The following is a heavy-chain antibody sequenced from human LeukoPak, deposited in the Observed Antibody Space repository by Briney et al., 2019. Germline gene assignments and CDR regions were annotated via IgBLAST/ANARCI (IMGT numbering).Heavy chain of an antibody. CDR2: ISWNSGSI. CDR3: AKGGGSYPDAFDI. CDR1: GFTFDDYA. J-gene: IGHJ3*02. D-gene: IGHD1-26*01. V-gene: IGHV3-9*01. Sequence: GRSLRLSCAASGFTFDDYAMHWVRQAPGKGLEWVSGISWNSGSIGYADSVKGRFTISRDNAKNSLYLQMNSLRAEDTALYYCAKGGGSYPDAFDIWGQGTMVTVSS.